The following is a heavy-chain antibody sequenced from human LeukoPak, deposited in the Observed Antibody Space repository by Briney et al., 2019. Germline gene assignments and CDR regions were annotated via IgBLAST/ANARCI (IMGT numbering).Heavy chain of an antibody. CDR3: ARDRGPGQTNFDY. D-gene: IGHD5-12*01. V-gene: IGHV3-53*01. J-gene: IGHJ4*02. CDR2: IYSGGST. CDR1: EFTVSSNY. Sequence: GGSLRLSCAASEFTVSSNYMSWVRQAPGKGLEWVSVIYSGGSTYYADSVKGRFTISRDNSKNTLYLQMNSLRAEDTAVYYCARDRGPGQTNFDYWGQGTLVTVSS.